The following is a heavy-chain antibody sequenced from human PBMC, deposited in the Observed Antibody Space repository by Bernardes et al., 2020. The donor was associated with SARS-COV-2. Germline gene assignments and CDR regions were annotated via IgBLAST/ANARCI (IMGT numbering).Heavy chain of an antibody. CDR1: GFTFSSYG. J-gene: IGHJ1*01. V-gene: IGHV3-33*01. CDR2: IWYDGSNK. D-gene: IGHD3-22*01. Sequence: GGSLRLSCAASGFTFSSYGMHWVRQAPGKGLEWVAVIWYDGSNKYYADSVKGRFTISRDNSKNTLYLQMNSLRAEDTAVYYCARDQTSGLVVITTGDPQGFQHWGQGTLVTVSS. CDR3: ARDQTSGLVVITTGDPQGFQH.